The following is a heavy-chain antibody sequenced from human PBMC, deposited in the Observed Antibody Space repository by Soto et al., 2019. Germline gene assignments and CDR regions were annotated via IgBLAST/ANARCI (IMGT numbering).Heavy chain of an antibody. J-gene: IGHJ6*02. CDR3: ARLSFSYGVDV. CDR1: GGSISSANW. V-gene: IGHV4-4*02. CDR2: IYHGGST. Sequence: XETLSLTCAVSGGSISSANWWTWVRQPPGKGLEWIGEIYHGGSTSYNPSLKSRVTLSLDKFKNHFSLNLTSVTAADTAVYYCARLSFSYGVDVWGQGTTVTVPS.